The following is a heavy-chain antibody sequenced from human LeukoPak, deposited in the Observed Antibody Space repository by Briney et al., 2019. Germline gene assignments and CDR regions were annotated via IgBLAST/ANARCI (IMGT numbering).Heavy chain of an antibody. J-gene: IGHJ5*02. V-gene: IGHV4-34*01. CDR1: GGSFSGYY. CDR3: ARQHSNSSVFGAMAWFDP. Sequence: SETLSLTCAVYGGSFSGYYWSWIRQPPGKGLEWIGEINYSGSTNYNPSLKSRVTISVDTSKNQFSLKLSSVTAADTAVYYCARQHSNSSVFGAMAWFDPWGQGTLVTVSS. CDR2: INYSGST. D-gene: IGHD6-6*01.